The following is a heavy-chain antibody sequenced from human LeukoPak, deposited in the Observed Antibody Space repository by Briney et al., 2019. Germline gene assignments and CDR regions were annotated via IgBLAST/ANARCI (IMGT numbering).Heavy chain of an antibody. V-gene: IGHV4-59*01. CDR1: GGSISSYY. Sequence: SETLSLTCTVSGGSISSYYWSWIRQPPGKGLEWIGYIYYSGSTNYNPSLKSRVTISVDTSKNQFSLKVTSVTAADTAVYYCARQGVAGTRWFDPWGQGTLVSVSS. CDR3: ARQGVAGTRWFDP. D-gene: IGHD6-19*01. CDR2: IYYSGST. J-gene: IGHJ5*02.